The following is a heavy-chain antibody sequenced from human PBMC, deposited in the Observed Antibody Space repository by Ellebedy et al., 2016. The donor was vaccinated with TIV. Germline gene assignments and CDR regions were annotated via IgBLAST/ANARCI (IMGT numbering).Heavy chain of an antibody. CDR2: IGSDGAAI. D-gene: IGHD3-22*01. J-gene: IGHJ1*01. V-gene: IGHV3-64*04. CDR1: GFTFNTYT. Sequence: GGSLRLSCLASGFTFNTYTMYWFRQAPGKGLEYVSSIGSDGAAIYYADSVKGRFTISRDNSKNTLYLQMNSLRAEDTAVYYCAKDLALLRPLYFQHWGQGALVTVSS. CDR3: AKDLALLRPLYFQH.